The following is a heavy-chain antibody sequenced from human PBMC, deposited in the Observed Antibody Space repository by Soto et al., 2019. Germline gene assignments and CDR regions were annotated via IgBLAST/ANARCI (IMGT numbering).Heavy chain of an antibody. Sequence: SLRLSCAASGFTVSSNYMSWARQAPGKGLEWVSVIYSGGSTYYADSVKGRFTISRDNSKNTLYLQMNSLRAEDTAVYYCARDYDFWCGYDYGMDVWGQGTTVTVSS. D-gene: IGHD3-3*01. J-gene: IGHJ6*02. CDR1: GFTVSSNY. V-gene: IGHV3-53*01. CDR2: IYSGGST. CDR3: ARDYDFWCGYDYGMDV.